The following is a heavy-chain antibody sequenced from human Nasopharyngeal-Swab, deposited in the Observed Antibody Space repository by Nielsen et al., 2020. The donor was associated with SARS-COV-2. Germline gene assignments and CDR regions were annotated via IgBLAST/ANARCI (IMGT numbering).Heavy chain of an antibody. V-gene: IGHV3-49*04. Sequence: GESLKISCTASGFTFGDYAMSWVRQASGKGLEWVGFIRSKAYGGTTEYAASVKGRFTISRDDSKSIAYLQMNSLKTEDTAVYYCTRVIRIAVAGTLYYYYYYYMDVWGKGTTVTVSS. CDR2: IRSKAYGGTT. D-gene: IGHD6-19*01. CDR1: GFTFGDYA. CDR3: TRVIRIAVAGTLYYYYYYYMDV. J-gene: IGHJ6*03.